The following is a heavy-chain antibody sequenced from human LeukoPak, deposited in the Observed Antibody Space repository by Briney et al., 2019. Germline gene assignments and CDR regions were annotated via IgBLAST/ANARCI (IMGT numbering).Heavy chain of an antibody. J-gene: IGHJ4*02. Sequence: SETLSLTCTVSGDSITSYSTYYWGWIRQPPGKGLEWIGSVFYSGTTYYNPSLKSRVTISLDMSKNQFSLKLSSVTAADTAVYYCARARGYSYASDYWGQGTLVTVSS. V-gene: IGHV4-39*07. CDR3: ARARGYSYASDY. CDR2: VFYSGTT. D-gene: IGHD5-18*01. CDR1: GDSITSYSTYY.